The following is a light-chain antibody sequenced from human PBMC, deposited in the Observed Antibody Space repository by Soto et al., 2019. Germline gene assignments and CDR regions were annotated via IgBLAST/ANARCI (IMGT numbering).Light chain of an antibody. V-gene: IGLV2-23*02. CDR1: SSDVGTYSL. Sequence: QSVLTQPASVSGSPRQSITISCTGTSSDVGTYSLVSWYQQHPGKAPKLMIYEVTKRPSGVSNRFSGSKSGNTASLTISGLQAEDEADYYCCSYAGTSTYVFGTGTKVTVL. CDR2: EVT. CDR3: CSYAGTSTYV. J-gene: IGLJ1*01.